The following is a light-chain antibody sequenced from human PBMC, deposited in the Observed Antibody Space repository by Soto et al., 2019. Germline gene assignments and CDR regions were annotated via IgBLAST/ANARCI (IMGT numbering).Light chain of an antibody. V-gene: IGKV1-5*03. CDR2: KAS. Sequence: IKSTYSPYNQNTSVGDRVTITCRASQSISSWLAWYQQKPGKAPKLLIYKASSLESGVPSRFSGSGSGTEFTLTISSLQPDDFATYYCQQYNSYWTFGQGTKVDIK. J-gene: IGKJ1*01. CDR3: QQYNSYWT. CDR1: QSISSW.